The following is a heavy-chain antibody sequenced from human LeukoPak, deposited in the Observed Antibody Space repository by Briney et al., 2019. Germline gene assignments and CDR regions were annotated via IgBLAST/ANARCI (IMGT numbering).Heavy chain of an antibody. D-gene: IGHD2-15*01. CDR1: GGSFSGYY. Sequence: SETLSLTCAVYGGSFSGYYWSWIRQPPGKGLEWIGEINHSGSTNYNPSLKSRVTISVDTSKNQFSLKLSSVTAADTAVYYCARVSRRVSLCSGGSCYSGGDYWGRGTLVTVSS. J-gene: IGHJ4*02. CDR2: INHSGST. CDR3: ARVSRRVSLCSGGSCYSGGDY. V-gene: IGHV4-34*01.